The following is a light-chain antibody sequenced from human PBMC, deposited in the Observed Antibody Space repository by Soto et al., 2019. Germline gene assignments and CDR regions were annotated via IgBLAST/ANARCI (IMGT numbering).Light chain of an antibody. CDR2: DVS. J-gene: IGLJ2*01. CDR3: SSYTSRSTRV. Sequence: QSALTQPASVSGSPGQSITISCTGTSSDVGGYNYVSWYQQHPGKAPKLMIYDVSNRPSGVSNRFSGSQSGNTASLTISGVQAEDEADYYCSSYTSRSTRVFGGGTKVTVL. V-gene: IGLV2-14*01. CDR1: SSDVGGYNY.